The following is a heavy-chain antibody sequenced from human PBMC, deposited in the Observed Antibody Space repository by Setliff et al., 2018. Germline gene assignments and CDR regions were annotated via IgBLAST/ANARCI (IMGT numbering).Heavy chain of an antibody. V-gene: IGHV3-48*04. CDR2: IHDSGNPT. CDR1: GFTFSSYT. CDR3: ARIPRNFYFDH. D-gene: IGHD2-2*02. J-gene: IGHJ4*02. Sequence: GGSLRLSCAASGFTFSSYTMSWVRQTPGKGLEWISYIHDSGNPTYYADSVKGRFTVSRDNAKNSLYLQMTSLRAEDTAIYYCARIPRNFYFDHWGQGTLVTVSS.